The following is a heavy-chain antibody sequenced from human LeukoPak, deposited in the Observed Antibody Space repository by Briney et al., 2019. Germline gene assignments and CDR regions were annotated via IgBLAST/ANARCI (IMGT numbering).Heavy chain of an antibody. J-gene: IGHJ5*02. CDR1: GGSVSSGNYY. CDR2: IYYSGNT. V-gene: IGHV4-61*01. D-gene: IGHD3-16*01. Sequence: PSETLSLTCTVSGGSVSSGNYYWSWIRQPPGKGLEWIGDIYYSGNTKYSPSLKSRVSISRDTSKNQFSLKLNSVTAADTAVYYCARHYGPWGQGTLVTVSS. CDR3: ARHYGP.